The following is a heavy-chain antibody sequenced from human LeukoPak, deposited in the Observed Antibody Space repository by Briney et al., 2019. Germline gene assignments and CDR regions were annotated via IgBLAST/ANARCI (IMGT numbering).Heavy chain of an antibody. CDR3: AKDKVRGVIPYYFDY. CDR2: ISGSGGST. V-gene: IGHV3-23*01. CDR1: GFTFSSYA. D-gene: IGHD3-10*01. Sequence: PGGSLRLSCAASGFTFSSYAMSWVCQAPGKGLEWVSAISGSGGSTYYADSVKGRFTISRDNSKNTLYLQMSSLIAEDTAVYYCAKDKVRGVIPYYFDYWGQGTLVTVSS. J-gene: IGHJ4*02.